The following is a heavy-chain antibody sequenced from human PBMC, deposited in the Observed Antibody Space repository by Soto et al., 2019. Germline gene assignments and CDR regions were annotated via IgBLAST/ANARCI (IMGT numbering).Heavy chain of an antibody. CDR2: IYHSGST. CDR1: GGSISSGGYS. Sequence: QLQLQESGSGLVKPSQTLSLTCAVSGGSISSGGYSWSWIRQPPGKGLEWIGYIYHSGSTYYNPSTMSRVTISVHMSKNQCSLKLSSVAAEDTAVHDCARVPGPWGQGTPVTVPS. J-gene: IGHJ5*02. V-gene: IGHV4-30-2*01. CDR3: ARVPGP.